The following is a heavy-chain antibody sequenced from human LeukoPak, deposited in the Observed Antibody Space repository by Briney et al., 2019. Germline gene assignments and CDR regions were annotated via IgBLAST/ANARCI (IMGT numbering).Heavy chain of an antibody. Sequence: ASVKVSCKASGYTFTSYAMHWVRQAPGQRLEWMGWINAGNGNTKYSQKFQGRVTITRDTSASTAYMELSSLRSEDTAVYYCARMGWLQLGYDYWGQGTLVTVSS. CDR3: ARMGWLQLGYDY. CDR2: INAGNGNT. D-gene: IGHD5-24*01. V-gene: IGHV1-3*01. CDR1: GYTFTSYA. J-gene: IGHJ4*02.